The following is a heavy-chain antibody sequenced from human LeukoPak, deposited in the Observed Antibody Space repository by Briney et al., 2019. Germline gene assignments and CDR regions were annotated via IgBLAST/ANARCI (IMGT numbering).Heavy chain of an antibody. CDR2: FDPEDGET. CDR1: GYTLTELS. J-gene: IGHJ6*02. Sequence: GASVKVSCKVSGYTLTELSVHWVRQAPGKGLEWMGGFDPEDGETIYAQKFQGRVTMTEDTSTDTAYMELSSLRSEDTAVYYCATIAAAGGYYYYGMDVWGQGTTVTVSS. CDR3: ATIAAAGGYYYYGMDV. V-gene: IGHV1-24*01. D-gene: IGHD6-13*01.